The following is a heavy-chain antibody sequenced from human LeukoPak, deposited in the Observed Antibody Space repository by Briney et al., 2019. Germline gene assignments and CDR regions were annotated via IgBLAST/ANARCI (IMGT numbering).Heavy chain of an antibody. CDR1: GASISSHY. V-gene: IGHV4-59*11. Sequence: KPSETLSLTCTVSGASISSHYWSWIRQSPRKGLEWIGYISYSGITNYNPSLKSRVTISVDTSKNHFSLRLSSVTAADTAVYYCASRAHCSGGSCYGNWFDPWGQGTLVTVSS. CDR2: ISYSGIT. J-gene: IGHJ5*02. CDR3: ASRAHCSGGSCYGNWFDP. D-gene: IGHD2-15*01.